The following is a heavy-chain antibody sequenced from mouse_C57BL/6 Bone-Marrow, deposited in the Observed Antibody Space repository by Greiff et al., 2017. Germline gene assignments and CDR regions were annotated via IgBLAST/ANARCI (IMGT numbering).Heavy chain of an antibody. CDR3: ARGDGYDYYFDY. CDR2: ILPSIGRT. V-gene: IGHV15-2*01. Sequence: QVQLQQSGSELRGPGSSVKLSCKDFDSEVFPIAYMSWVRQKPGHGFEWIGGILPSIGRTIYGEKFEDKATLDADTLSNTAYLELNSLTSEDSAIYYCARGDGYDYYFDYWGQGTTLTVSS. CDR1: DSEVFPIAY. D-gene: IGHD2-2*01. J-gene: IGHJ2*01.